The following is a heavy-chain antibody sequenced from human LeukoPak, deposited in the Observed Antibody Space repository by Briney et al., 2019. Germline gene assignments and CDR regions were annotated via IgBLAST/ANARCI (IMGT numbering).Heavy chain of an antibody. V-gene: IGHV1-46*01. Sequence: ASVKVSCKASGYTFTSYYMHWVRQAPGQGLEWMGIINPSGGSTSYAQKFQGRVTMTRDTSTSTVYMELSSLRSEDTAVYYCARAVEMATTNGGVDYWGQGTLVNVSS. D-gene: IGHD5-24*01. J-gene: IGHJ4*02. CDR3: ARAVEMATTNGGVDY. CDR1: GYTFTSYY. CDR2: INPSGGST.